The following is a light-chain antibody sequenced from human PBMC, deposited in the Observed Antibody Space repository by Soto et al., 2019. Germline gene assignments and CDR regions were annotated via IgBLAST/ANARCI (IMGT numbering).Light chain of an antibody. CDR3: SSYTSNTNMV. CDR1: SSDVGGYNY. CDR2: QVS. V-gene: IGLV2-14*01. J-gene: IGLJ3*02. Sequence: QSVLTQPASVSGSPGQSITISCTGTSSDVGGYNYVCWHQQYPGKAPELIIYQVSHRPSGVSNRFSGSKSGNTASLTISGLQAEDEADYYCSSYTSNTNMVFGGGTKVTVL.